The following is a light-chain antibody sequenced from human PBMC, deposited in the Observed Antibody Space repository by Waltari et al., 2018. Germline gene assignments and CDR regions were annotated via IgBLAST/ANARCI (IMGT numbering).Light chain of an antibody. J-gene: IGKJ1*01. CDR1: QSVSTY. CDR3: QHYLRLPAT. Sequence: EIVLTQSPGTLSLSPGESATLSCRASQSVSTYLAWYQQKPGQAPRLLICHASSRATGIPDRFSGSGSGTDFSLTISRLEPEDFAVYYCQHYLRLPATFGQGTKVEIK. V-gene: IGKV3-20*01. CDR2: HAS.